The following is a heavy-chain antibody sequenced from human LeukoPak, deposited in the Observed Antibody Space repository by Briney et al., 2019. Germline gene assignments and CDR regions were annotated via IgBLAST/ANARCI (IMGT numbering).Heavy chain of an antibody. CDR3: AKVQDSKMYYFDY. V-gene: IGHV3-23*01. D-gene: IGHD2-15*01. J-gene: IGHJ4*02. CDR1: GFTFTKYA. Sequence: GGSLRLSCAASGFTFTKYAMSWIRQAPGKGLQWVSGISASGGSKDYADSVKGRFSISRDNSKNTLYLQMNSLRAEDTAVYYCAKVQDSKMYYFDYWGQGTLVTVSS. CDR2: ISASGGSK.